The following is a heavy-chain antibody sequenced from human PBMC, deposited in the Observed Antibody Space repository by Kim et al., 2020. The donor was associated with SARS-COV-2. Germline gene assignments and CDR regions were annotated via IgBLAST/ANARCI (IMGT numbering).Heavy chain of an antibody. V-gene: IGHV4-34*01. CDR1: GGSFSGYY. CDR2: INHSGST. CDR3: ARGSVLLWFGELFLNHYY. Sequence: SETLSLTCAVYGGSFSGYYWSWIRQPPGKGLEWMGEINHSGSTNYNPSLKSRVTISVDTAKNQFSLKLSSVTAADTAVYYCARGSVLLWFGELFLNHYY. D-gene: IGHD3-10*01. J-gene: IGHJ6*01.